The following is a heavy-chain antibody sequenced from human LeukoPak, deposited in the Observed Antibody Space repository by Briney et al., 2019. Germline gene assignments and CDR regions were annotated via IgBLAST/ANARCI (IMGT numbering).Heavy chain of an antibody. J-gene: IGHJ3*02. Sequence: SETLSLTCTVSGGSISSYYWSWIRQPPGKGLEWIGYTYYSGSTNYNPSLKSRVTISVDTSKNQFSLKLSSVTAADTAVYYCARAVPSLDAFDIWGQGTMVTVSS. CDR2: TYYSGST. V-gene: IGHV4-59*01. CDR1: GGSISSYY. CDR3: ARAVPSLDAFDI. D-gene: IGHD3-16*01.